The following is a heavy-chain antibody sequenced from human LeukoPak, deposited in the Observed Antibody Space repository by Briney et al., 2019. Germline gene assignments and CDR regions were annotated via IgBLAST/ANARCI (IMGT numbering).Heavy chain of an antibody. D-gene: IGHD3-10*01. CDR2: ISYDGSNK. CDR1: GFTFSSYS. J-gene: IGHJ6*04. V-gene: IGHV3-30*18. CDR3: AKDRVPMVRGVIIVPSGMDV. Sequence: GGSLRLSCAASGFTFSSYSMNWVRQAPGKGLEWVAVISYDGSNKYYADSVKGRFTISRDNSKNTLYLQMNSLRAEDTAVYYCAKDRVPMVRGVIIVPSGMDVWGKGTTVTVSS.